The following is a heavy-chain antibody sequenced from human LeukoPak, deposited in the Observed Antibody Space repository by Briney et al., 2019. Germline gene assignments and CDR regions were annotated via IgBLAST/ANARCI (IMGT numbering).Heavy chain of an antibody. J-gene: IGHJ6*02. CDR2: INPNSGGT. V-gene: IGHV1-2*06. CDR3: ARFPYDSSGYYHNDYYYYGMDV. CDR1: GYTFTGYY. Sequence: VASVKVSCKASGYTFTGYYMHWVRQAPGQGLEWMGRINPNSGGTNYAQKFQGRVTMTRDTSISTAYMELSRLRSDDTAVYYCARFPYDSSGYYHNDYYYYGMDVWGQGTTVTVSS. D-gene: IGHD3-22*01.